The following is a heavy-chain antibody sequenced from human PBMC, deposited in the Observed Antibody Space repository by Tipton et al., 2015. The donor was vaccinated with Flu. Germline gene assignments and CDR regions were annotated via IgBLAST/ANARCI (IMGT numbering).Heavy chain of an antibody. V-gene: IGHV3-30*18. J-gene: IGHJ4*02. CDR3: AKEIDYDFWSGYHVSYFDY. CDR1: GFTFSSYG. D-gene: IGHD3-3*01. Sequence: SLRLSCAASGFTFSSYGMHWVRQAPGKGLEWVAVISYDGSNKYYADSVKGRFTISRDNSKNTLYLQMNSLRAEDTAVYYCAKEIDYDFWSGYHVSYFDYWGQGTLVTVSS. CDR2: ISYDGSNK.